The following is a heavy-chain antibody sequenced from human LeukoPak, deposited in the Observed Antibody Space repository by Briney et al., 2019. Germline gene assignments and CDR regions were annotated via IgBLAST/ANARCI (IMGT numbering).Heavy chain of an antibody. J-gene: IGHJ5*02. V-gene: IGHV1-2*06. CDR3: GRGIHSFDP. CDR1: GYTFTGYY. CDR2: MNPKNGDT. Sequence: GASVKVSCKASGYTFTGYYMHWVRQAPGQGVEGMGRMNPKNGDTNYAQKFQDRVTMTRDTSMSAAYMEISRLTNDDTAVYYCGRGIHSFDPWGQGTLVTVPS.